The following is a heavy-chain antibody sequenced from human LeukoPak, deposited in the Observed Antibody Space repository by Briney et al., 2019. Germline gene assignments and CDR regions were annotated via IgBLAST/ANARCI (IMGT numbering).Heavy chain of an antibody. CDR1: GYTFTSYG. CDR2: ISGYNGNT. CDR3: ARYSSSWSLDY. Sequence: ASVTVSCKASGYTFTSYGISWVRQAPGQGLEWMGWISGYNGNTNYAQKLQGRVTVTTDTSTSAAYMELRSLRSDDTAVYYCARYSSSWSLDYWGQGTLVTVSS. J-gene: IGHJ4*02. D-gene: IGHD6-13*01. V-gene: IGHV1-18*01.